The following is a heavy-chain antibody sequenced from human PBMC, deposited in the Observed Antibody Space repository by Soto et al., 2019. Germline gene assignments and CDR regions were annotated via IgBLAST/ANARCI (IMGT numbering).Heavy chain of an antibody. CDR2: ITTTSSTM. Sequence: VGSLRLSCTPSGFIFSDYSMNWVRQAPGKGLEWISYITTTSSTMYYADSVKGRFTISRDNAKNSLYLQMNSLRDEDTAVYYCARDSSGRQYYGMDVWGQGTTVTVSS. J-gene: IGHJ6*02. CDR3: ARDSSGRQYYGMDV. D-gene: IGHD3-22*01. V-gene: IGHV3-48*02. CDR1: GFIFSDYS.